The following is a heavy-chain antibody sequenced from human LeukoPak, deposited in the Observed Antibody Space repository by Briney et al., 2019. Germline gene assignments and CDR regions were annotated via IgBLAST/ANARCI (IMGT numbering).Heavy chain of an antibody. V-gene: IGHV4-4*07. D-gene: IGHD1-26*01. J-gene: IGHJ4*02. Sequence: SSETLSLTCTVSGGSISSYYWSWIRQPAGKGLEWIGRIYTSGSTNYNASLKSRVSMSVDTSKNQFSLKLSSVTAADTAVFYCARENSGSYREFDYWGQGTLVTVSS. CDR2: IYTSGST. CDR1: GGSISSYY. CDR3: ARENSGSYREFDY.